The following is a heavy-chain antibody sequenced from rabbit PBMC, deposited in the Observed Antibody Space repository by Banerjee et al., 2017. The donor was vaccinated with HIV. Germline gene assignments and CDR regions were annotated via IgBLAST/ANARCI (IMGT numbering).Heavy chain of an antibody. J-gene: IGHJ4*01. CDR2: IGASSGSP. D-gene: IGHD1-1*01. V-gene: IGHV1S45*01. CDR1: GIDFSSSCW. Sequence: QEQLVESGGGLVTLGGSLKLSCKASGIDFSSSCWICWVRQAPGKGLEWIACIGASSGSPYYASWAKGRFTISKTSSTTVTLQMTSLTAADTATYFCARHSGNDNWNLWGQGPLVTVS. CDR3: ARHSGNDNWNL.